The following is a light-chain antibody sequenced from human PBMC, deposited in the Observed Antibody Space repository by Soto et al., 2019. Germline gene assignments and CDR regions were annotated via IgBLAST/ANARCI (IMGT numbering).Light chain of an antibody. CDR2: ATS. CDR1: QTVSTY. V-gene: IGKV1-39*01. J-gene: IGKJ1*01. Sequence: DTQMTQSPSSLSASVGDRISITCRASQTVSTYLNWYQQKAGQAPTLLISATSTLQSGVPSRFSGSGSGTEFTLTITSLQPEEFATDYCQQTYTTPRTFGQGTKGAFK. CDR3: QQTYTTPRT.